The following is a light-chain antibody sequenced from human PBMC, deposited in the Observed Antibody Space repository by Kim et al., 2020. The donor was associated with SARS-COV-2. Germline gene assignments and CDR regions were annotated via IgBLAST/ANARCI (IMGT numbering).Light chain of an antibody. CDR3: QQSYSVPWT. Sequence: SLGDRVTITCRASQSIGTHLNWFQQKPGKTPNLLIYTTTNLQSGVPSRFSGSGSGTDFTLTINSLQPEDFATYYCQQSYSVPWTFGQGTKVDIK. J-gene: IGKJ1*01. CDR2: TTT. CDR1: QSIGTH. V-gene: IGKV1-39*01.